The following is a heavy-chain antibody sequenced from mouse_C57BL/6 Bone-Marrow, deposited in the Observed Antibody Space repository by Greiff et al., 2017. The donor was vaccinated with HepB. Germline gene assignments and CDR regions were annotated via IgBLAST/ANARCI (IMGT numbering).Heavy chain of an antibody. D-gene: IGHD4-1*01. J-gene: IGHJ3*01. CDR3: ARDGGNWAFAY. Sequence: EVKLEESGPGLVKPSQSLSLTCSVTGYSITSGYYWNWIRQFPGNKLEWMGYISYDGSNNYNPALKNRISITRDTSTNQFFLKLNSVNSEDTATYYCARDGGNWAFAYWGQGTLVTVSA. V-gene: IGHV3-6*01. CDR2: ISYDGSN. CDR1: GYSITSGYY.